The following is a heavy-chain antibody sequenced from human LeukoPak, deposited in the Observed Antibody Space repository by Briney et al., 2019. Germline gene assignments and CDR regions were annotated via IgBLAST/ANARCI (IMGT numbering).Heavy chain of an antibody. CDR2: IYYSGST. CDR3: ARPRGGLFDY. Sequence: PSETLSLTCTVSGGSISSSSYYWGWIRQPPGKGLEWIGSIYYSGSTYYNPSLKSRVTISVDTSKNQFSLKLSSVTAADTAVYYCARPRGGLFDYWGQGTLVTVSS. V-gene: IGHV4-39*01. CDR1: GGSISSSSYY. J-gene: IGHJ4*02. D-gene: IGHD3/OR15-3a*01.